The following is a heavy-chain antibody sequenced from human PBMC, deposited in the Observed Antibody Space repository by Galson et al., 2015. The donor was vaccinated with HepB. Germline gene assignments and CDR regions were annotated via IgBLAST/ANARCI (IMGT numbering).Heavy chain of an antibody. CDR3: ARDRGSGWIFDY. V-gene: IGHV3-30-3*01. J-gene: IGHJ4*02. CDR1: GFSFHTHA. CDR2: LSYDGSNE. Sequence: SLRLSCAASGFSFHTHAMHWVRQPPGQGLEWMAILSYDGSNEYYADSVKGRFIISRDNSKNTLYLQLNSLSPEDTAVYHRARDRGSGWIFDYWGQGTLVTVSS. D-gene: IGHD6-19*01.